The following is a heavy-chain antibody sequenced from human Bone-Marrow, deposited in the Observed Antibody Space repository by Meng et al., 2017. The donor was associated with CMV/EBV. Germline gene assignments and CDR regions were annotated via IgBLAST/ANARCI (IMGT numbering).Heavy chain of an antibody. CDR2: ISAYNGNT. CDR1: GYTFTSYG. Sequence: ASVKVSCKASGYTFTSYGISWVRQAPGQGLEWMGWISAYNGNTNHAQKLQGRVTMTRDTSISTAYMELNSLTSDDAALYYCARESGEWFGVQENWGQGPLVTVSS. J-gene: IGHJ4*02. V-gene: IGHV1-18*01. D-gene: IGHD3-3*01. CDR3: ARESGEWFGVQEN.